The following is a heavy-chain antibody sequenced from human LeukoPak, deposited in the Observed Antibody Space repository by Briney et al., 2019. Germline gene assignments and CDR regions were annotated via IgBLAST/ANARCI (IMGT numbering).Heavy chain of an antibody. J-gene: IGHJ4*02. CDR3: ARVRYSSSWSCFDY. D-gene: IGHD6-13*01. Sequence: NPSETLSLTCTVSGGSISSGSYYWSWIRQPAGKGLEWIGRIYTSGSTNYNPSLKSRVTISVDKSKNQFSLKLSSVTAADTAVYYCARVRYSSSWSCFDYWGQGTLVTVSS. CDR2: IYTSGST. V-gene: IGHV4-61*02. CDR1: GGSISSGSYY.